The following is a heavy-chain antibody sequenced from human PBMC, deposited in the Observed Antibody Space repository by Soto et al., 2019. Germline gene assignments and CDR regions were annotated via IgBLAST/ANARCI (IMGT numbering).Heavy chain of an antibody. D-gene: IGHD5-12*01. Sequence: QVQLQESGPGLVKPSQTLSLTCTVSGGSISSGDYYWSWIRQPPGKGLEWIGYIYYSGSTYYNPSLKSRVTISVDTSKNQFSLKLSSVTAADTAVYYCASSGRGDGYNMGFVDYWGQGTLVTVSS. CDR3: ASSGRGDGYNMGFVDY. J-gene: IGHJ4*02. CDR1: GGSISSGDYY. CDR2: IYYSGST. V-gene: IGHV4-30-4*01.